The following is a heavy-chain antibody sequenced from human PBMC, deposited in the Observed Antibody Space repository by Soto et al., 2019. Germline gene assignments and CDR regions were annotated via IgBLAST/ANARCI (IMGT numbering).Heavy chain of an antibody. D-gene: IGHD2-2*01. Sequence: QVQLVESGGGVVQPGRSLRLSCAASGFTFSSYGMHWVRQAPGKGLEWVAVISYDGSNKYYADSVKGRFTISRDNSKNTLYLQMNSLRAEDTAVYYCAVPAAIEPFDYWGQGTLVTVSS. J-gene: IGHJ4*02. CDR3: AVPAAIEPFDY. CDR2: ISYDGSNK. CDR1: GFTFSSYG. V-gene: IGHV3-30*03.